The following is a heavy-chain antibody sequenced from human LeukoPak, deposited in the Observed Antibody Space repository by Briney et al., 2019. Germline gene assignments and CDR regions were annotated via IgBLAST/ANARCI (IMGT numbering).Heavy chain of an antibody. J-gene: IGHJ4*02. CDR1: GFTFSSYA. CDR2: ISGSGGST. V-gene: IGHV3-23*01. Sequence: PGGSLRLSCAASGFTFSSYAMSWVRQAPGKGLEWVSAISGSGGSTYYADSVKGRFTISRDNSKNALYLQMNSLRAEDTAVYYCAKPMVGYDSSGSFDYWGQGTLVTVSS. D-gene: IGHD3-22*01. CDR3: AKPMVGYDSSGSFDY.